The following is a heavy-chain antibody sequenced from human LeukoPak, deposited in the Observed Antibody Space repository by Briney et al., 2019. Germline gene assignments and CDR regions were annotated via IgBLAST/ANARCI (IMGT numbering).Heavy chain of an antibody. D-gene: IGHD3-3*01. CDR1: GYSFTSYW. Sequence: GESLKISCKGSGYSFTSYWIGWVRQMPGKGLEWMGIIYPGDSDTRYSPSFQGQVTISADKSISTAYLQWSSLKASDTAMYYCARLYYDFWSGYWPYFDYWGQGTLVTVSS. V-gene: IGHV5-51*01. J-gene: IGHJ4*02. CDR2: IYPGDSDT. CDR3: ARLYYDFWSGYWPYFDY.